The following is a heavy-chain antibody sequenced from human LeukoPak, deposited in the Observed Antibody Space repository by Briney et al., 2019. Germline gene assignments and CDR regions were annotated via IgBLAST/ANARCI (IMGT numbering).Heavy chain of an antibody. CDR1: GFIFSDHY. J-gene: IGHJ3*01. CDR3: TRVSRTYQSAFDV. D-gene: IGHD2-2*01. Sequence: GGSLRLSCAASGFIFSDHYMDWVRQAPGKGLEWVGRTRNKANGYTTEYAASVKGRFTVSRDDSKNSLYLQMDSLKTEDTAMYYCTRVSRTYQSAFDVWGQGTMVTVSS. CDR2: TRNKANGYTT. V-gene: IGHV3-72*01.